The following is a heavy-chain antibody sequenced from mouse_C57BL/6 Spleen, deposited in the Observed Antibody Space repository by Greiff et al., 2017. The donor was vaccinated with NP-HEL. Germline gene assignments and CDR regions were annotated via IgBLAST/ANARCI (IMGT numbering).Heavy chain of an antibody. Sequence: QVQLQQPGAELVKPGASVKMSCKASGYTFTSYWITWVKQRPGQGLEWIGDIYPGSGSTNYNEKFKSKATLTVDSSSSTAYRQLSSLTSEDSAVYYCARWGYEMDFDYWGQGTTLTVSS. V-gene: IGHV1-55*01. J-gene: IGHJ2*01. CDR2: IYPGSGST. D-gene: IGHD2-3*01. CDR3: ARWGYEMDFDY. CDR1: GYTFTSYW.